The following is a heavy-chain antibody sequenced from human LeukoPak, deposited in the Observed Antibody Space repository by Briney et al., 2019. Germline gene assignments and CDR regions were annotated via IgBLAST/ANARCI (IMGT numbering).Heavy chain of an antibody. CDR3: ARGGGDYVWGSYRYGWFDP. J-gene: IGHJ5*02. V-gene: IGHV4-34*01. CDR1: GGSFSGYY. Sequence: SETLSLTCAVYGGSFSGYYWSWIRQPPGKGLEWIGEINHSGSTYYNPSLKSRVTISVDTSKNQFSLKLSSVTAADTAVYYCARGGGDYVWGSYRYGWFDPWGQGTLVTVSS. CDR2: INHSGST. D-gene: IGHD3-16*02.